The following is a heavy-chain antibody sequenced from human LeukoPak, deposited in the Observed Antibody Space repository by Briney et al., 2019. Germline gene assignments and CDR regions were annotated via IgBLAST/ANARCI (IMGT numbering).Heavy chain of an antibody. CDR1: GFIFSNYG. CDR2: IWHDGSNK. Sequence: GGSLRLSCVASGFIFSNYGMHWVRQAPGKGLEWVAVIWHDGSNKYYADSVRGRFTISRDNSKNTLYLQMNSLRAEDTAVYYCARSPYCSGGSCLLGWFDPWGQGTLVTVSS. CDR3: ARSPYCSGGSCLLGWFDP. V-gene: IGHV3-33*01. J-gene: IGHJ5*02. D-gene: IGHD2-15*01.